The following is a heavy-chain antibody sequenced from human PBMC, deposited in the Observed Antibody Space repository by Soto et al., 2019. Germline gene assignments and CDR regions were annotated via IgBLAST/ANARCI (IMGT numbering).Heavy chain of an antibody. J-gene: IGHJ4*02. CDR2: IWYDGSNT. V-gene: IGHV3-33*01. D-gene: IGHD7-27*01. CDR1: GFIFSSFG. Sequence: GGSLRLSCAASGFIFSSFGMHWVRQAPGKGLEWVAHIWYDGSNTYYADSVKGRFTISRDNSRNTVYLQMNSLRAEDTAVYHCVRDLLGSGGHFDYWGQGAPVTVSS. CDR3: VRDLLGSGGHFDY.